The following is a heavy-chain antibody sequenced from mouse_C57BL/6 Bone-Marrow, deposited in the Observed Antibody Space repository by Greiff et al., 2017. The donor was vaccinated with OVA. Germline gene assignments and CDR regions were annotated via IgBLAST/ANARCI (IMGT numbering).Heavy chain of an antibody. J-gene: IGHJ2*01. D-gene: IGHD1-2*01. CDR3: ARMATAFDY. CDR2: IDPSDSYT. Sequence: QVQLQQPGAELVMPGASVKLSCKASGYTFTSYWMHWVKQRPGQGLEWIGEIDPSDSYTNYNQKFKGKSTLTVDKSSSTAYMQLSSLTSEDSAVYYCARMATAFDYWGKGTTLTVSS. V-gene: IGHV1-69*01. CDR1: GYTFTSYW.